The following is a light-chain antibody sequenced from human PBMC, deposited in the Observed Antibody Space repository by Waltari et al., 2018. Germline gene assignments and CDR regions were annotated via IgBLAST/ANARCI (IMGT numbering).Light chain of an antibody. V-gene: IGLV1-40*01. CDR2: ENI. Sequence: SVMTPPPSASGALGQRVTIPRIRSSSNNGEDFYVSSYQQFPGTAPKLLIYENIKRPSGVSDRFSGSKSGTSASLTITGLQSEDEADYYCSAWDSSLTTWVFGGGTRLTVL. CDR1: SSNNGEDFY. CDR3: SAWDSSLTTWV. J-gene: IGLJ3*02.